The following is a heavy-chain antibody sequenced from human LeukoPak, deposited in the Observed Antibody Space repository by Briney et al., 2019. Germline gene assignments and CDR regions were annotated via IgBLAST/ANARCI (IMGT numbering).Heavy chain of an antibody. J-gene: IGHJ4*02. Sequence: SETLSLTCTVSGDSISNIYYYWGWIRQPPGKGLEWIGSIYYSGSTYYNPSLKSRVTISVDTSKNQFSLKLSSVTAADTAVYYCARQTGSGLFILPGGQGTLVTVSS. CDR2: IYYSGST. CDR1: GDSISNIYYY. D-gene: IGHD3/OR15-3a*01. CDR3: ARQTGSGLFILP. V-gene: IGHV4-39*01.